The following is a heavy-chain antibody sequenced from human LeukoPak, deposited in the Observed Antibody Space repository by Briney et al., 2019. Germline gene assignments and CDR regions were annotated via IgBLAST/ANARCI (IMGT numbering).Heavy chain of an antibody. Sequence: QAGGSLRLSCAASGFTFSRFAMSWVRQAPGKGLEWVSGFSGSGGSTYYADSVKGRFTIARDNSKNTLSLQMNSLRAEDTAVYYCARRAGAYSHPYDYWGQGTLVTVSS. V-gene: IGHV3-23*01. CDR1: GFTFSRFA. CDR2: FSGSGGST. J-gene: IGHJ4*02. CDR3: ARRAGAYSHPYDY. D-gene: IGHD4/OR15-4a*01.